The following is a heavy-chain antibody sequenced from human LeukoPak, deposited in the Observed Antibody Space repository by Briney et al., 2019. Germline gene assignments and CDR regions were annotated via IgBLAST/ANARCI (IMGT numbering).Heavy chain of an antibody. CDR3: ATTPKYSSGWPFDY. V-gene: IGHV1-24*01. CDR1: GYTLTELS. Sequence: ASVKVSCKVSGYTLTELSMRWVRQAPGKGLEWMGGFDPEDGETIYAQKFQGRVTMTEDTSTDTAYMELSSLRSEDTAVYYCATTPKYSSGWPFDYWGQGTLVTVSS. D-gene: IGHD6-19*01. J-gene: IGHJ4*02. CDR2: FDPEDGET.